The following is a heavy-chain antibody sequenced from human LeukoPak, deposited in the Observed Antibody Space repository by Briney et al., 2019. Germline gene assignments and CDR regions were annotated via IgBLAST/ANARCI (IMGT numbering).Heavy chain of an antibody. Sequence: ASVKVSCKASGYTFTGYYMHWVRQAPGQGLEWMGWINPNSGGTNYAQKFRGRVTMTRDTSISTAYMELSRLRSDDTAVYYCAKAAEYSGDDYFWFDYWGLGTLVTVSS. CDR2: INPNSGGT. CDR3: AKAAEYSGDDYFWFDY. J-gene: IGHJ4*02. V-gene: IGHV1-2*02. D-gene: IGHD5-12*01. CDR1: GYTFTGYY.